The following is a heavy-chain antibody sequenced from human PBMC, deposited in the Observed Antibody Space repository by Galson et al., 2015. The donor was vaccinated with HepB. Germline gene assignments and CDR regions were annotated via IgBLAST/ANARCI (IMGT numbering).Heavy chain of an antibody. CDR1: GFTFTSSA. Sequence: SVKVSCKASGFTFTSSAVQWVRQARGQRLEWIGWIVVGSGNTNYAQKFQERVTITRDMSTSTAYMELSSLRSEDTAVYYCARSNSGWDNYYYYYGMDVWGQGTTVTVSS. J-gene: IGHJ6*02. V-gene: IGHV1-58*01. CDR2: IVVGSGNT. D-gene: IGHD6-19*01. CDR3: ARSNSGWDNYYYYYGMDV.